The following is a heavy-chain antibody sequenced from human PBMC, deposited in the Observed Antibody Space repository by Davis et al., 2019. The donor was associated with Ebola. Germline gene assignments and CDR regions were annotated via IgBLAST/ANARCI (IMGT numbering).Heavy chain of an antibody. Sequence: GESLKISCHCSGYSFTSYWIGWVRQMPGKGLELMGIIYPGYSDTRYSPSFQGQVTISADKSISTAYLQWSSLKASDTAMYYCARQHSSSWEHFDYWGQGTLVTVSS. D-gene: IGHD6-13*01. CDR3: ARQHSSSWEHFDY. CDR1: GYSFTSYW. J-gene: IGHJ4*02. CDR2: IYPGYSDT. V-gene: IGHV5-51*01.